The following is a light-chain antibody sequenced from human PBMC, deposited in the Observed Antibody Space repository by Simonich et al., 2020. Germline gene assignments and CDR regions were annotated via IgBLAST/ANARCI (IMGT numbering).Light chain of an antibody. J-gene: IGLJ3*02. Sequence: QSALTQPPSASGSPGQSVTISCTGTSSDVGGYNYVSWYKKHPGKAPKIMIYEVSKRPAGSPDRFSGSKSGNTASLTVSGLQAEDEADYYCSSYAGSNNWVFGGGTKLTVL. CDR1: SSDVGGYNY. CDR3: SSYAGSNNWV. V-gene: IGLV2-8*01. CDR2: EVS.